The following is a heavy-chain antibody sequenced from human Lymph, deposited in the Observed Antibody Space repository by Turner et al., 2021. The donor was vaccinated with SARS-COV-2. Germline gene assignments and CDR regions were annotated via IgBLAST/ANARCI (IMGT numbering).Heavy chain of an antibody. Sequence: EVQLVESGGGVVQPGGSLSLSCAASGFSFRSHEMNWVRQAPGKGLEWVSYISSSGGTINYADSVKGRFTISRDNAENSLYLQMNSLRAEDTAVYYCARDQYYDSSGYFFFRASYFDLWGRGTLVTVSS. D-gene: IGHD3-22*01. CDR2: ISSSGGTI. J-gene: IGHJ2*01. V-gene: IGHV3-48*03. CDR1: GFSFRSHE. CDR3: ARDQYYDSSGYFFFRASYFDL.